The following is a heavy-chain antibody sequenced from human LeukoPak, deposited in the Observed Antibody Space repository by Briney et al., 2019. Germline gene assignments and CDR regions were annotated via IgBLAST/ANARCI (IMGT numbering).Heavy chain of an antibody. CDR1: GFTFSSYA. J-gene: IGHJ5*02. D-gene: IGHD3-16*02. CDR2: ITGSGYTT. Sequence: GGALRLSCAASGFTFSSYAMSWVRQAPGKGLEWVSGITGSGYTTYYADSVKGRFTISRDNSKSTLYLQMNSLKAEDTAVYYCAKEYRPWGQGTLVTVSS. V-gene: IGHV3-23*01. CDR3: AKEYRP.